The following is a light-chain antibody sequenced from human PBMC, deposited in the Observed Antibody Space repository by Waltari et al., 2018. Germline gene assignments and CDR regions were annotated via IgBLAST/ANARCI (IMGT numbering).Light chain of an antibody. V-gene: IGLV2-11*01. J-gene: IGLJ2*01. CDR1: SSAVGGYNY. CDR2: DVS. CDR3: CSYAGTYTLL. Sequence: QSALTQPRSVSGSPGQSVTISCTGTSSAVGGYNYVSWYQHHPGKAPKLMIYDVSKRPSGVPDRFSGSKSGNTASLTISGLQAEDEADYYCCSYAGTYTLLFGGGTKLTVL.